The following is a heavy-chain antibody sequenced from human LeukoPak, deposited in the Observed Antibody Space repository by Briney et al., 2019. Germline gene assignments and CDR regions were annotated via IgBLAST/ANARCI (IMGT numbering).Heavy chain of an antibody. CDR2: FDPEDGET. Sequence: ASVTVSCKVSGYTLTELSMHWVRQAPGKGLEWMGGFDPEDGETIYAQKFRGRVTMTEDTSTDTGYMELSSLRSEDTAVYYCATDQRGAGLGFVYGSGSFNGLDVWGQGTTVTVSS. V-gene: IGHV1-24*01. D-gene: IGHD3-10*01. J-gene: IGHJ6*02. CDR3: ATDQRGAGLGFVYGSGSFNGLDV. CDR1: GYTLTELS.